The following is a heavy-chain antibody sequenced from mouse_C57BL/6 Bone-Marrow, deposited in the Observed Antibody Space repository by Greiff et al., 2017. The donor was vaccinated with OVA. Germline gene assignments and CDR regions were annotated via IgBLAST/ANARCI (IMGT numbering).Heavy chain of an antibody. Sequence: QVQLQESGAELAKPGASVKLSCKASGYTFTSYWMHWVKQRPGQGLDWIGYINPRSGDTKYNQKFKDKATLTADKSSSTAYMQLSSLTYEDYAVYYCASLSGVDDWGKGTTLTVSS. CDR1: GYTFTSYW. D-gene: IGHD1-3*01. CDR3: ASLSGVDD. J-gene: IGHJ2*01. CDR2: INPRSGDT. V-gene: IGHV1-7*01.